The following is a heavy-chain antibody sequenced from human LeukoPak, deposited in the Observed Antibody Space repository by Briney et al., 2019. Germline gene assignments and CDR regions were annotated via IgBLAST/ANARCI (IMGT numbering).Heavy chain of an antibody. D-gene: IGHD2-21*02. CDR3: VRACGGDCYLSDY. CDR1: GFTFSSYS. CDR2: ISTSSSNI. Sequence: GGSLRLSCAASGFTFSSYSMNWVRQAPGKGLEWVSSISTSSSNIYYADSVKGRFTISRDNAKNSLYLQMNSLRAEDTAVYYCVRACGGDCYLSDYWGQGTLVTVSS. J-gene: IGHJ4*02. V-gene: IGHV3-21*01.